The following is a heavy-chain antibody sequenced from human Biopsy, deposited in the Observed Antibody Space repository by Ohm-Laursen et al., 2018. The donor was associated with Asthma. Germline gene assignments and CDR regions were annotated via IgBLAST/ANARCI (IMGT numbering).Heavy chain of an antibody. CDR3: ASDFPKDYVRYNFQF. CDR1: GYSITDLS. J-gene: IGHJ4*02. Sequence: GASVKVSCKISGYSITDLSMHWVRQAPGQGLEWMGGHDHEEGGTVNARRFQGRVTMTEDTSTDTAYMELSRLSSDDTAVYYCASDFPKDYVRYNFQFWGQGTLVTVSS. D-gene: IGHD4-17*01. CDR2: HDHEEGGT. V-gene: IGHV1-24*01.